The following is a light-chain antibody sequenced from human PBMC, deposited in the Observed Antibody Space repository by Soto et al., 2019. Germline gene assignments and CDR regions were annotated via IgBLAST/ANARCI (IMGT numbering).Light chain of an antibody. J-gene: IGLJ2*01. CDR1: SSDVGGYNY. V-gene: IGLV2-14*01. CDR2: DVS. Sequence: HSALTQPASGSRSPGQSITISCTGTSSDVGGYNYVSWYQQHPGKAPKVMIYDVSNRPSGVSNRFSGSKSGNTASLTISGLQAEDEAHYYCSSYTSSSTLVVFGGGTKLTIL. CDR3: SSYTSSSTLVV.